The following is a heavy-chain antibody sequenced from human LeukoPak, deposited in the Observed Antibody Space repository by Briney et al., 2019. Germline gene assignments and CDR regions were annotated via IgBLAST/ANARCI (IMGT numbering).Heavy chain of an antibody. J-gene: IGHJ6*02. CDR1: GFTVSSNY. V-gene: IGHV3-53*01. CDR3: AGCTYYDFWSGYPQILDV. D-gene: IGHD3-3*01. CDR2: IYSGGST. Sequence: GGSLRLSCAASGFTVSSNYMSWVRQAPGKGLEWVSVIYSGGSTYYADSVKGRFTISRDNSKNTLYLQMNSLRAEDTAVYYCAGCTYYDFWSGYPQILDVWGQGTTVTVSS.